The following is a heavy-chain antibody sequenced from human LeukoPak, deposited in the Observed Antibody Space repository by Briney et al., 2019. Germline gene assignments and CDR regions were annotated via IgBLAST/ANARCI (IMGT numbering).Heavy chain of an antibody. CDR2: FYYSGST. D-gene: IGHD5-18*01. V-gene: IGHV4-39*01. J-gene: IGHJ6*02. CDR3: ARSYSYGYPTLFYGMDV. CDR1: GASIISSSYY. Sequence: PSETLSLTCTVSGASIISSSYYWGWIRQTPGKGLEWIGSFYYSGSTYYNPSLKSRVSISVDTSKNQFSLRLSSVTAADTAVYYCARSYSYGYPTLFYGMDVWGQGTTVTVSS.